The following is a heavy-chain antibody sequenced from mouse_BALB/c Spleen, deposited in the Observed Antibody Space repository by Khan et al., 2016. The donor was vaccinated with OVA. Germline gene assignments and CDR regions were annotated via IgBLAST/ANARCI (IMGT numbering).Heavy chain of an antibody. V-gene: IGHV5-6*01. CDR1: GFTFSTYG. CDR3: ASHLTGSFAY. CDR2: INSDGDST. D-gene: IGHD4-1*01. Sequence: EVELVESGGDLVKPGGSLRLSCAASGFTFSTYGMSWVRQPPDKRLEWVATINSDGDSTYYPDTLKGRFTISRDNAENTLYLQMSSLKSEDTAIYYCASHLTGSFAYWGQGTLVTVSA. J-gene: IGHJ3*01.